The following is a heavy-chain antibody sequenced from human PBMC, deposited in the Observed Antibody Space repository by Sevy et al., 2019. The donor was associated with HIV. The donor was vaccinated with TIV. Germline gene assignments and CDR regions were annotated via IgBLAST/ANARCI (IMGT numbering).Heavy chain of an antibody. V-gene: IGHV3-30*04. Sequence: GGSLRLSCVASGFTFPIYSVLWVRQAPGKGLEWLTLISYDGNYKYYADSVKGRFTISRDNSNNILYLQMSSLRVEDTACYFCARVAVEYCTNDCYHRFDHWGLGTLVTVSS. D-gene: IGHD2-8*01. CDR2: ISYDGNYK. CDR1: GFTFPIYS. J-gene: IGHJ4*02. CDR3: ARVAVEYCTNDCYHRFDH.